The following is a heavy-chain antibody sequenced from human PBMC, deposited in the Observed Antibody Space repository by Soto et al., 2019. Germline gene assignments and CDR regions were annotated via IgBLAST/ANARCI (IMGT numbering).Heavy chain of an antibody. CDR2: IGPESGAT. V-gene: IGHV1-2*02. J-gene: IGHJ4*02. Sequence: ASVRVSCKASGYTFTGHYIHWVRQAPEQGPEWMGEIGPESGATRYAQRFQGRVTMTRDMSITTVYMELNNLSPDDTAVYYCGRGRSGQIVVFYWGQGTPVTVSS. CDR3: GRGRSGQIVVFY. CDR1: GYTFTGHY. D-gene: IGHD1-26*01.